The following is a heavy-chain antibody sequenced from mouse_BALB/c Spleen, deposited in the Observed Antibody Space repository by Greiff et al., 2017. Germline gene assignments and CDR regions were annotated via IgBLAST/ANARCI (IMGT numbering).Heavy chain of an antibody. J-gene: IGHJ4*01. CDR3: GRCDGYYDAMDY. V-gene: IGHV1-37*01. D-gene: IGHD2-3*01. CDR1: GYSFTGYF. Sequence: VQLQQSGPGLVKPGASVKISCTASGYSFTGYFMNWVKQSHGKSLEWIGRINPYNGDTFYNQKLKGKATLTVDKPFSTAHMDFLSLTSEDSAVYYCGRCDGYYDAMDYWGQGTSVTVSS. CDR2: INPYNGDT.